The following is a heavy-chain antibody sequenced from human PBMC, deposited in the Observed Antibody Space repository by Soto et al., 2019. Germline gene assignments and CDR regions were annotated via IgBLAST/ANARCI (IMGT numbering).Heavy chain of an antibody. CDR3: AREEGDYIWGSYRPLDY. CDR2: IIPILGIA. V-gene: IGHV1-69*08. CDR1: GGTFSSYT. D-gene: IGHD3-16*02. J-gene: IGHJ4*02. Sequence: QVQLVQSGAEVKKPGYSVKVSCKASGGTFSSYTISWVRQAPGQGLEWMGRIIPILGIANYAQKFQGRVTITADKSTSTAYMELSSLRSEDTAVYYCAREEGDYIWGSYRPLDYWGQGTLVTVSS.